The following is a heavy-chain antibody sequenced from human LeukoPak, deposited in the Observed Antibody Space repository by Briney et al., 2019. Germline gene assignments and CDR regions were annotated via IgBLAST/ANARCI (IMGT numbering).Heavy chain of an antibody. D-gene: IGHD6-19*01. J-gene: IGHJ4*02. CDR3: GRVRGKWLGAFDY. V-gene: IGHV4-61*02. CDR2: IYTSGST. Sequence: PSETLSLTCSVCGLYMRSGSCCWGWVRPPDGEGLEWVERIYTSGSTNYNPSLKSRVTISVDTSKNQFSLQLNSVTPEDTAVYYCGRVRGKWLGAFDYWGQGTLVTVSS. CDR1: GLYMRSGSCC.